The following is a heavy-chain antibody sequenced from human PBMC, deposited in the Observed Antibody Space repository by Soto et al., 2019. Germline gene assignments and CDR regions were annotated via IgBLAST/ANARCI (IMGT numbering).Heavy chain of an antibody. V-gene: IGHV2-70*11. D-gene: IGHD6-19*01. CDR3: ARITYSSGWYYYFDY. Sequence: SGPTLVNPTQTLTLTCTFSGFSLSTSGMCVSWIRQPPGKALEWLARIDWDDDKYYSTSLKTRLTISKDTSKNQVVLTMTNMDPVDTATYYCARITYSSGWYYYFDYWGQGTXVTVSS. CDR1: GFSLSTSGMC. CDR2: IDWDDDK. J-gene: IGHJ4*02.